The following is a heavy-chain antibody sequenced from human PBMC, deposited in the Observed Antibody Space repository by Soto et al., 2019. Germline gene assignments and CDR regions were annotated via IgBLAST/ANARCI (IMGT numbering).Heavy chain of an antibody. CDR1: GYTFSSYA. Sequence: SVKLTCKDSGYTFSSYAINWVRQAPGQGLEWMGWISAYNGDTNYAQKLQGRVTMTTDTSTSTAYMELRSLRFDDTAVYYCARDWGPHYMDVWGKGTTVTVSS. V-gene: IGHV1-18*01. CDR3: ARDWGPHYMDV. CDR2: ISAYNGDT. D-gene: IGHD3-16*01. J-gene: IGHJ6*03.